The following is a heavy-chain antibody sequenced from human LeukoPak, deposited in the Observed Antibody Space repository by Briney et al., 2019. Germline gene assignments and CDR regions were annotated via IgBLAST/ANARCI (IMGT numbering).Heavy chain of an antibody. Sequence: SVKVSCQASGCTFSCYDISWVRQAPGQGLEWMGGIIPIFGTTNYAQKFQGRVTFTANESTSTAYMELSSLRSEDTAVYYCARFPFQEKAAFHIWGQGTMVTVHS. J-gene: IGHJ3*02. V-gene: IGHV1-69*01. CDR1: GCTFSCYD. CDR3: ARFPFQEKAAFHI. CDR2: IIPIFGTT. D-gene: IGHD2/OR15-2a*01.